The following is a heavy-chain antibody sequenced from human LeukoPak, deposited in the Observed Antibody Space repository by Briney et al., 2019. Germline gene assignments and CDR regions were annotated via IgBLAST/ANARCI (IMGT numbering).Heavy chain of an antibody. CDR3: ARTLLTGQAQSYYYHAVDV. J-gene: IGHJ6*04. CDR2: IYYRGST. Sequence: SETLSLTCTVSGGSISSNYWSWIRQPPGEGLEWIGNIYYRGSTNYNPSLMSRVTNYNPSLKSRVTISVDTSKNQFSLKLRSVTAADTAVYYCARTLLTGQAQSYYYHAVDVWGKGTTVTVSS. CDR1: GGSISSNY. V-gene: IGHV4-59*01. D-gene: IGHD3-9*01.